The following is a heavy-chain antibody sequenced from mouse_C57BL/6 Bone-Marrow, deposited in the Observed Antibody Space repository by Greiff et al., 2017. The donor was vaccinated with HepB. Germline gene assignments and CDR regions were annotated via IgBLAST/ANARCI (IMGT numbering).Heavy chain of an antibody. CDR1: GFTFSDYY. CDR3: ARDGHYYGSSYDAMDY. Sequence: EVHLVESEGGLVQPGSSMKLSCTASGFTFSDYYMAWVRQVPEKGLEWVANINYDGSSTYYLDSLKSRFIISRDNAKNILYLQMSSLKSEDTATYYCARDGHYYGSSYDAMDYWGQGTSVTVSS. CDR2: INYDGSST. D-gene: IGHD1-1*01. V-gene: IGHV5-16*01. J-gene: IGHJ4*01.